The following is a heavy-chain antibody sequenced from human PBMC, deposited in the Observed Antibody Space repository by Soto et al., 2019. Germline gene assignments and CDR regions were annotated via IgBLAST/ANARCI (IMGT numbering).Heavy chain of an antibody. CDR1: GGSIRSYY. CDR2: IYTSGST. Sequence: SETLALTCTVSGGSIRSYYWSWIRQPSGRGLEWIGRIYTSGSTNYNPSLKSRVTMSVDTSKNQFSLKLSSVTAADTAVYYCARADCGGDCPLGYYYGMDVWGQGNTVTVSS. J-gene: IGHJ6*02. CDR3: ARADCGGDCPLGYYYGMDV. D-gene: IGHD2-21*02. V-gene: IGHV4-4*07.